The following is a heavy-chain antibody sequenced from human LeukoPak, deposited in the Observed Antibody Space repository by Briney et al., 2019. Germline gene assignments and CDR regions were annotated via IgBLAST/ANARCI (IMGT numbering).Heavy chain of an antibody. CDR2: IRYDGSNK. J-gene: IGHJ4*02. Sequence: GGSLRLSCAASGFTFSSYGMHWVRQAPGKGLEGVAFIRYDGSNKYYADSVKGRFTISRDNSKNTLYLQMNRLRAEDTAVYYCAKEMTLYCGGVCYLFDYWGQGTLVTVSS. CDR1: GFTFSSYG. D-gene: IGHD2-21*01. V-gene: IGHV3-30*02. CDR3: AKEMTLYCGGVCYLFDY.